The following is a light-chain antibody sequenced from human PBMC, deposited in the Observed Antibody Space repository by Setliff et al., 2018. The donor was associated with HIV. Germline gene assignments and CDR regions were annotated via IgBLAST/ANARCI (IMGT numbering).Light chain of an antibody. V-gene: IGKV1-5*03. CDR1: QSSSRW. CDR3: QHYNSYPYT. J-gene: IGKJ2*01. CDR2: KAS. Sequence: DIQMTQSPSTLSASVGDRVNITCRASQSSSRWLAWYQQKPGKAPKLLIYKASSLESGVPSRFSGSGSGTEFTLTISSLQPDDFATYYCQHYNSYPYTFGLGTKVDIK.